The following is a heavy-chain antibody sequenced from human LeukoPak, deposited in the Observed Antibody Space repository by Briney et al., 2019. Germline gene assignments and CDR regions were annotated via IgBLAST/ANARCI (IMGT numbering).Heavy chain of an antibody. D-gene: IGHD2-15*01. CDR1: GGSFSGYY. Sequence: PSETLSLTCAVYGGSFSGYYWSWIRQPPGKGLEWIGEINHSGSTNYNPSLKSRVTISVDTSKNQFSLKLSSVTAADTAVYYCARGVKDIVVVVAARGAYDSSGYYNDYWGQGTLVTVSS. CDR3: ARGVKDIVVVVAARGAYDSSGYYNDY. CDR2: INHSGST. J-gene: IGHJ4*02. V-gene: IGHV4-34*01.